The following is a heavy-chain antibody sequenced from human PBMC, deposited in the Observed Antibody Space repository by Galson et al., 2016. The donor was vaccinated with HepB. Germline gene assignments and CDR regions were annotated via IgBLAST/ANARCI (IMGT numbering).Heavy chain of an antibody. V-gene: IGHV1-18*01. CDR1: GYSFISYG. CDR3: ARDGTLSGSYYNFYCMDV. D-gene: IGHD1-26*01. Sequence: SVKVSCKASGYSFISYGISWVRQARGQGLEWMGWISTYNGNTNYEQKFKGRVTLTADISTSTAQMELRSLRSDDTAVYYCARDGTLSGSYYNFYCMDVWGQGTTVAVSS. CDR2: ISTYNGNT. J-gene: IGHJ6*02.